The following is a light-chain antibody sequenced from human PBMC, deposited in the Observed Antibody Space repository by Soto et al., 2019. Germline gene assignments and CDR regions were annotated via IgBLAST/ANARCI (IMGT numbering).Light chain of an antibody. CDR3: QTYISVPT. CDR2: AAS. Sequence: DIQMTQSPSSLSASVGDRVTITCRASQGISNYLAWYQQIPGNVPKLLISAASTLQSGVPSRFSGSGSGKDFTLTISCLQAEDVATYCCQTYISVPTFGGGTKVEIK. CDR1: QGISNY. J-gene: IGKJ4*01. V-gene: IGKV1-27*01.